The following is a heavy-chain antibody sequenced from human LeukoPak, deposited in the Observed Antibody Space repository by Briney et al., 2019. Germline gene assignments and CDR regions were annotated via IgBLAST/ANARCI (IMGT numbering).Heavy chain of an antibody. CDR1: GDSISNCY. V-gene: IGHV4-4*07. CDR3: ARVSLVRGAPDYYFDY. CDR2: IYTSGST. D-gene: IGHD3-10*01. Sequence: KPSETLSLTCTVSGDSISNCYWSWIRQPAGKGLEWIGRIYTSGSTNYNPSLKSRVTMSVDTSKNQFSLKLSSVTAADTAVYYCARVSLVRGAPDYYFDYWGQGTLVTVSS. J-gene: IGHJ4*02.